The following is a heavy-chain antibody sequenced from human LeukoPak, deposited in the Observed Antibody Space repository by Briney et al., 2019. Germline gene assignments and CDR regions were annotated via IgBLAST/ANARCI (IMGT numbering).Heavy chain of an antibody. Sequence: SVKVSCKASGGTFSSYAISWVRQAPGQGLEWMGRIIPILGIANYAQKFQGRVTITADKSTSTAYMELSSLRSEDTAVYYCARDSRIVVVPAARGAFDIWGQGTMVTVSS. V-gene: IGHV1-69*04. CDR1: GGTFSSYA. CDR3: ARDSRIVVVPAARGAFDI. J-gene: IGHJ3*02. CDR2: IIPILGIA. D-gene: IGHD2-2*01.